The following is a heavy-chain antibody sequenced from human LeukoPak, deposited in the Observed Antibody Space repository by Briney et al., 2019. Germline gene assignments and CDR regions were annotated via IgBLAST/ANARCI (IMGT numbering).Heavy chain of an antibody. Sequence: PSETLSLTCTVSGGAISNYYWSWIRHSAGKGLEWIGQIYGSGGTNYNPSLKSRVTMSTDKSKNQISLRLSSVTAADTAIYYCARNRSNDLGEVPFDIWGQGAMVSVSS. CDR3: ARNRSNDLGEVPFDI. CDR2: IYGSGGT. D-gene: IGHD3-16*01. V-gene: IGHV4-4*07. J-gene: IGHJ3*02. CDR1: GGAISNYY.